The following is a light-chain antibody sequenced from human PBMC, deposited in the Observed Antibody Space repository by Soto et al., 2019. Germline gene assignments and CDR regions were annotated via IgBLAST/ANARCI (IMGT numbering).Light chain of an antibody. J-gene: IGLJ1*01. CDR3: SSYTTSSTYV. V-gene: IGLV2-14*01. Sequence: QSALTQPASVSGSPGQSITISCTGTSSDVGGYNYVSWYQQHPGKAPKLMIYEVSYRPSGVSNRFSASKSGNTASLTISVLQAEDEADYYCSSYTTSSTYVFGTGTKVTVL. CDR2: EVS. CDR1: SSDVGGYNY.